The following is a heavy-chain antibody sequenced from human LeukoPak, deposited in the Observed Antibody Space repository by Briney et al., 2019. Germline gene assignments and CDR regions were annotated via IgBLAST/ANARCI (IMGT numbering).Heavy chain of an antibody. CDR1: GFPFSSYV. Sequence: GGSLRLSCAASGFPFSSYVIHWVRQAPGKGLEWVSIISYDGNDEYYADSVKGRFTISRDNSKNMLYLQMNSLRAEDTAVYYCTKDQYGSGSYFTGMDVWGQGTTVTVSS. J-gene: IGHJ6*02. CDR2: ISYDGNDE. D-gene: IGHD3-10*01. V-gene: IGHV3-30*18. CDR3: TKDQYGSGSYFTGMDV.